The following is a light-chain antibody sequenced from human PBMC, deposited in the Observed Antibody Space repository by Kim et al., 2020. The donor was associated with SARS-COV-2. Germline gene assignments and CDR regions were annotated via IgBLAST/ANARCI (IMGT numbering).Light chain of an antibody. V-gene: IGLV3-1*01. CDR1: KLGDKY. J-gene: IGLJ2*01. Sequence: SYELTQPPSVSVSPGQTASITCSGDKLGDKYACWYQQKPGQSPVLVIYQDSKRPSGIPERFSGSNSGTTATLTISGTQAMDEADYYCQAWDSSTPKVVFG. CDR3: QAWDSSTPKVV. CDR2: QDS.